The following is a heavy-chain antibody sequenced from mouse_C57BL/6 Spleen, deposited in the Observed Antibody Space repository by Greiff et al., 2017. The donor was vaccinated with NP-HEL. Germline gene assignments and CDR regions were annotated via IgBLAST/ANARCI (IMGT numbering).Heavy chain of an antibody. Sequence: QVQLQQPGAELVRPGSSVKLSCKASGYTFTSYWMHWVKQRPIQGLEWIGNIDPSDSETHYNQKFKDKATLTVDKSSSTAYMQLSSLTSEDSAVYYCAITRVVATGSYFDYWGQGTTLTVSS. D-gene: IGHD1-1*01. CDR3: AITRVVATGSYFDY. CDR1: GYTFTSYW. V-gene: IGHV1-52*01. CDR2: IDPSDSET. J-gene: IGHJ2*01.